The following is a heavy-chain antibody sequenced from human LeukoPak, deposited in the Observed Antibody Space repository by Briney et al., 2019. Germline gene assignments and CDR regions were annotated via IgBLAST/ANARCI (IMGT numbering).Heavy chain of an antibody. J-gene: IGHJ4*02. CDR2: IRAYNGNT. CDR1: GYTFTSYG. V-gene: IGHV1-18*04. Sequence: ASVKVSCKASGYTFTSYGISWVRQAPGQGLEWMGWIRAYNGNTNYAQKLQGRVTMTTDTSTSIAYVELRSLRSDDTAVYYCARGLRLQQLDFWGQGTLVTVSS. CDR3: ARGLRLQQLDF. D-gene: IGHD6-13*01.